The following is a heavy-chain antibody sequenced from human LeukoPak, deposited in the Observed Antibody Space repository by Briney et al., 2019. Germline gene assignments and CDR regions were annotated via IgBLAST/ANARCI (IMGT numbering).Heavy chain of an antibody. J-gene: IGHJ4*02. V-gene: IGHV3-11*04. CDR3: ARGEYYFDY. CDR2: ISSSGRTI. CDR1: GFTFSNAY. Sequence: GGSLRLSCTASGFTFSNAYMTWVRQAPGKGLECISYISSSGRTIYYADSLKGRFTVSRDNAKNSLYLRMNNLRAEDTAVYYCARGEYYFDYWGQGTLVTVSS.